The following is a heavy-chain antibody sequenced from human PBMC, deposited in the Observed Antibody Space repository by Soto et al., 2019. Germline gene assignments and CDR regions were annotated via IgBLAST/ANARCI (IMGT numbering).Heavy chain of an antibody. V-gene: IGHV3-48*03. CDR2: ISSSGSTI. D-gene: IGHD2-15*01. J-gene: IGHJ6*02. CDR1: GFTFSSYE. CDR3: ARVPPRSDIDYYGMDV. Sequence: QPGGSLRLSCAASGFTFSSYEMNWVRQAPGKGLEWVSYISSSGSTIYYADSVKGRFTISRDNAKNSLYLQMNSLRAEDTAVYYCARVPPRSDIDYYGMDVWGQGTTVTVSS.